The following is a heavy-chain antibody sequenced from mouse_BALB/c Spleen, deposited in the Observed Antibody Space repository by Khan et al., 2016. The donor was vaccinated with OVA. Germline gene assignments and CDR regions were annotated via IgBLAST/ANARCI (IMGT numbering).Heavy chain of an antibody. V-gene: IGHV5-9-3*01. D-gene: IGHD1-1*01. J-gene: IGHJ3*01. CDR2: INSGGDYI. CDR1: GFTFSTYA. CDR3: ARQNYGPFAY. Sequence: EVELVESGGDLVKPGGSLKLSCSASGFTFSTYAMSWVRQTPEKRLEWVATINSGGDYIYYPDSVKGRFTISRDNAKNTLSLQMSSLRSEDTAMFYCARQNYGPFAYWGQGTLVSVSA.